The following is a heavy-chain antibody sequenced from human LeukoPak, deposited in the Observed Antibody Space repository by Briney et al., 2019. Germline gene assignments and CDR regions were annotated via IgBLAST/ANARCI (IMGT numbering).Heavy chain of an antibody. CDR1: GFTFSNYA. V-gene: IGHV3-23*01. CDR2: ISGSGSST. CDR3: AKDRGSYYCDY. D-gene: IGHD1-26*01. J-gene: IGHJ4*02. Sequence: GGSLRLSCAASGFTFSNYAMTWVRQAPGKGLEWVSGISGSGSSTYYADSVKGRFTLSRDNSKNTLYLQMNSLRAEDTAVYYCAKDRGSYYCDYWGQGTLVTVSS.